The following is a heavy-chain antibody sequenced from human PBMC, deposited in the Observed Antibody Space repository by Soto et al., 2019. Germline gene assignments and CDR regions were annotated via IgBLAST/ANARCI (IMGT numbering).Heavy chain of an antibody. CDR3: AKDLGGIPGIPEGALSSIAAPGYYYYYYGMDV. CDR2: ISGSGGST. Sequence: GGSLRLSCAASGFTFSSYAMSWVRQAPGKGLEWVSAISGSGGSTYYADSVKGRFTISRDNSKNTLYLQMNSLRAEDTAVYYCAKDLGGIPGIPEGALSSIAAPGYYYYYYGMDVWGQGTTVTVSS. V-gene: IGHV3-23*01. D-gene: IGHD6-6*01. J-gene: IGHJ6*02. CDR1: GFTFSSYA.